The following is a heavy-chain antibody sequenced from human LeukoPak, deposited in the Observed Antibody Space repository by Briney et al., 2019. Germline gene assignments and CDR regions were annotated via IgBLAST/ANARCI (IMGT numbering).Heavy chain of an antibody. D-gene: IGHD5-18*01. CDR1: GGSISSYY. J-gene: IGHJ4*02. CDR2: TYYRSKWCN. Sequence: PSETLSLTCTVSGGSISSYYWSWIRQSPSRGLEWLGRTYYRSKWCNDYAVSVKSRITINPDTSKNQFSLQLNSVTPEDTAVYYCARDLVLGYSYGSFGSYFDYWGQGTLVTVSS. CDR3: ARDLVLGYSYGSFGSYFDY. V-gene: IGHV6-1*01.